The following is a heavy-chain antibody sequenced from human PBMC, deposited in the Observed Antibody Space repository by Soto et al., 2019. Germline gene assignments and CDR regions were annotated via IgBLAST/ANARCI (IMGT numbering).Heavy chain of an antibody. CDR1: GGSISRSVYY. Sequence: QVQLQESGPGLVKPSQTLSLTCAVSGGSISRSVYYCNWIRQHPGKGLEWIGYIHNSGTTYYNPSLKSRLTFSSDTSKTQFSLKLSSVTTADTAVYYCARDPIVRGVVGWYFDLWGRGTLVTVSS. CDR3: ARDPIVRGVVGWYFDL. CDR2: IHNSGTT. V-gene: IGHV4-31*11. J-gene: IGHJ2*01. D-gene: IGHD3-10*01.